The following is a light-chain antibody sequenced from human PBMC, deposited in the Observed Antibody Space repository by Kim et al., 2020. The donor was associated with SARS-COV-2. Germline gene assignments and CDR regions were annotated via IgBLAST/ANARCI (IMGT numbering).Light chain of an antibody. J-gene: IGKJ2*01. CDR3: QQRNTWPPP. Sequence: EIVLTQSPATLSLSPGERATLSCRASQSVSSYLAWYQQKPGQAPRLLIYDASNRATGIPARFSGSGSGTDFTLTISSLEPEDFAVYYCQQRNTWPPPFGQPTTLDI. V-gene: IGKV3-11*01. CDR2: DAS. CDR1: QSVSSY.